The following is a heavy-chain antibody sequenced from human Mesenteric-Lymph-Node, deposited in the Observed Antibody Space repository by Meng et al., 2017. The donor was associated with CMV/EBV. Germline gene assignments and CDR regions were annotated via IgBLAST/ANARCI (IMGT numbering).Heavy chain of an antibody. CDR2: IYSGGST. V-gene: IGHV3-23*03. J-gene: IGHJ4*02. Sequence: GESLKISCAASGFTFSSYAMSWVRQAPGKGLEWGSVIYSGGSTYYADSVKGRFTLSRDNAKNSLYLQMNSLRAEDTAVYYCAPSGGQDYWGQGTLVTVSS. CDR1: GFTFSSYA. D-gene: IGHD1-26*01. CDR3: APSGGQDY.